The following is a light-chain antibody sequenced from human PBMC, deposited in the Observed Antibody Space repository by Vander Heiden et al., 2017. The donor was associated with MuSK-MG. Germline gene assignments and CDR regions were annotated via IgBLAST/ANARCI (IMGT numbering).Light chain of an antibody. CDR3: AAWDDSLSGYVV. CDR1: SSNIGSNY. V-gene: IGLV1-47*01. CDR2: RNN. J-gene: IGLJ2*01. Sequence: QSVLTQPPSASGTPGQRVTISCSGSSSNIGSNYVYWYQQLPGTAPKLLVDRNNQRPSGGPDRFSGSKSGTSASLAISGLRSEDEADYYCAAWDDSLSGYVVFGGGTKLTVL.